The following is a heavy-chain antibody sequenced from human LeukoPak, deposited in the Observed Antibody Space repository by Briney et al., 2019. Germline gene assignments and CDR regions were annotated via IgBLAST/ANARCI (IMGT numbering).Heavy chain of an antibody. V-gene: IGHV4-34*01. CDR1: GGSFSDYF. J-gene: IGHJ4*02. Sequence: SETLSLTCAVYGGSFSDYFWSWIRRPPGKGLEWIGEISHSGSTTYNPSLRSRVTISGDTSKKQFSLKLSSVTAADTAVYYCVTYYYGSSAPKRNYWGQGILVTVSS. CDR3: VTYYYGSSAPKRNY. D-gene: IGHD3-22*01. CDR2: ISHSGST.